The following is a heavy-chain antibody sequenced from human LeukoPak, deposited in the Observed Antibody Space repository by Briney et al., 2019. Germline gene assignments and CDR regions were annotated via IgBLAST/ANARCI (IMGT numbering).Heavy chain of an antibody. CDR3: ARDRGRESYYNPFDY. CDR1: GFTFSTYW. J-gene: IGHJ4*02. V-gene: IGHV3-7*01. D-gene: IGHD3-10*01. Sequence: GGSLRLSCAASGFTFSTYWMSWVRQAPGKGLEWVANIKQDGSEKYYVDSVKGRFTISRDNAKNSLYLQMNSLRAEDTAVYYCARDRGRESYYNPFDYWGQGTLVTVSS. CDR2: IKQDGSEK.